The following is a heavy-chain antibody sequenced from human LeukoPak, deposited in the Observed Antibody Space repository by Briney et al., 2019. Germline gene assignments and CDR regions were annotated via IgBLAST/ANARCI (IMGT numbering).Heavy chain of an antibody. D-gene: IGHD6-13*01. J-gene: IGHJ4*02. V-gene: IGHV4-39*02. Sequence: SETLSLTCTVYGASISSSSYSWGWLRQPPGKGPEWIGSMDYGASSYYSPSLTTPVTISVDTSTNHFSLTLSSVTAADTAIYYCARDKYNISWYFYWGQGSLVTVSS. CDR1: GASISSSSYS. CDR3: ARDKYNISWYFY. CDR2: MDYGASS.